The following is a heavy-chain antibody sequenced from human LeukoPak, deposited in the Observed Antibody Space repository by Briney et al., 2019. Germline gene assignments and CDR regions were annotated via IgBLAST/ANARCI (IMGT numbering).Heavy chain of an antibody. CDR3: ASRVSDYGSGSFESDAFDI. V-gene: IGHV1-46*01. J-gene: IGHJ3*02. CDR2: INPSGSSA. CDR1: GYSFTSYY. Sequence: ASVKVSCKASGYSFTSYYMHWVRQAPGQGLEWMGFINPSGSSAAYAQKLQGRVTMTTDTSTSTAYMELRSLRSDDTAVYYCASRVSDYGSGSFESDAFDIWGQGTMVTVSS. D-gene: IGHD3-10*01.